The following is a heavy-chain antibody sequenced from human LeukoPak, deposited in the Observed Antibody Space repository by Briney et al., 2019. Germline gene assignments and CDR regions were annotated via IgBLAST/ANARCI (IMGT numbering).Heavy chain of an antibody. CDR1: GFTFSPYW. D-gene: IGHD1-1*01. CDR3: VRDINFFALDY. J-gene: IGHJ4*02. CDR2: INQGGSDV. Sequence: GGSLRLSCAASGFTFSPYWMNWVRQAPGKGLEWVAIINQGGSDVNYVDSVKGRFTISRDNAKNSLYLQMNSLRAEDSAVYYCVRDINFFALDYWGLGALVTVSS. V-gene: IGHV3-7*01.